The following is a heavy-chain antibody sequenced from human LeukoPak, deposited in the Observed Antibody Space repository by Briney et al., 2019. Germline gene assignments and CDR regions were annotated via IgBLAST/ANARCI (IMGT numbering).Heavy chain of an antibody. CDR2: IYYSGST. J-gene: IGHJ4*02. V-gene: IGHV4-59*01. CDR1: GGSISSYY. D-gene: IGHD5-24*01. Sequence: KPSETLSLTCTVSGGSISSYYWSWIRQPPGKGLEWIGYIYYSGSTNYNPSLKSRVTISVDTSKNQFSLKLSSVTAADTAVYYCAREEMATILVYWGQGTLVTVSS. CDR3: AREEMATILVY.